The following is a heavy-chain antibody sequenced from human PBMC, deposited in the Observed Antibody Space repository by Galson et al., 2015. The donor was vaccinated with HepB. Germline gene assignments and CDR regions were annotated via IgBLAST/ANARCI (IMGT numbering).Heavy chain of an antibody. J-gene: IGHJ4*02. D-gene: IGHD1-26*01. V-gene: IGHV1-8*01. CDR2: MNPNSGNT. Sequence: SVKVSCKASGYTFTSYDINWVRQATGQGLEWMGWMNPNSGNTGYAQNFQGRVTMTRNTSISTAYMELSSLRSEDTAVYYCARGSIVVGGTTNKLIDYWGQGTLVTVSS. CDR3: ARGSIVVGGTTNKLIDY. CDR1: GYTFTSYD.